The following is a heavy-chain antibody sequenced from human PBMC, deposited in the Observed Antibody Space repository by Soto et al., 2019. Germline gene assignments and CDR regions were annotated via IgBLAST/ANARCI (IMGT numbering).Heavy chain of an antibody. Sequence: PSETLSLTCTVSGGSISSSSYYWGWIRQPPGKGLEWIGSIYYSGSTYYNPSLKSRVTISVDTSKNQFSLKLSSVTAADTAVYYCASRLSSIAVSGEDYWGQGTLVTVSS. J-gene: IGHJ4*02. CDR1: GGSISSSSYY. D-gene: IGHD6-6*01. V-gene: IGHV4-39*01. CDR3: ASRLSSIAVSGEDY. CDR2: IYYSGST.